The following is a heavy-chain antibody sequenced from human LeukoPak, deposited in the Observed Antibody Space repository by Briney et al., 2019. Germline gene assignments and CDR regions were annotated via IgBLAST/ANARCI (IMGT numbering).Heavy chain of an antibody. J-gene: IGHJ5*02. CDR2: IDPSDSST. D-gene: IGHD3-22*01. CDR1: GXSFTGYW. V-gene: IGHV5-10-1*01. CDR3: ARTYYDTSGQTEFDP. Sequence: GESLKISYKGSGXSFTGYWITWVRQMPGKGLEWMGRIDPSDSSTNYSPSFQGHVTISADKSISTAYLQWSSLKASDTAMYYCARTYYDTSGQTEFDPWGQGTLVTVSS.